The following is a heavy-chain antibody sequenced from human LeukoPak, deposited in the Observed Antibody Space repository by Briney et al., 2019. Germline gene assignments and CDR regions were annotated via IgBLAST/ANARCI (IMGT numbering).Heavy chain of an antibody. CDR1: GFTFSSYE. CDR2: ISSSGTPI. Sequence: GGSPRLSCAASGFTFSSYEMNWVRQAPGKGLEWVSYISSSGTPIHYADSVKGRFTISRDNAKNSLFLQMNSLRAEDTAVYYCAREKTACGGDCYDSWGQGTLVTVSS. V-gene: IGHV3-48*03. J-gene: IGHJ4*02. D-gene: IGHD2-21*01. CDR3: AREKTACGGDCYDS.